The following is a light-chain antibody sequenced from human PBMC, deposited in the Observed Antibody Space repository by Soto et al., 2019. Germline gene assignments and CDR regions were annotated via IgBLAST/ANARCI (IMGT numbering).Light chain of an antibody. J-gene: IGLJ3*02. CDR2: EVT. V-gene: IGLV2-14*01. Sequence: QSALTQPASVSGSPGQSITISCTGSSSDVGGYDSVSWYQQHPGKAPKLLIYEVTKRPSGVSSRFSGSKSGNTASLTISGLQADDESDYYCGSYAGGTTLVFGGGTQLTVL. CDR3: GSYAGGTTLV. CDR1: SSDVGGYDS.